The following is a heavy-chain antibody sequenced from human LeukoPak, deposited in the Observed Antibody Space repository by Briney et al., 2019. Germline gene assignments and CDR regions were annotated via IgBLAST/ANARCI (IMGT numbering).Heavy chain of an antibody. J-gene: IGHJ4*02. CDR2: IKIDGSVK. D-gene: IGHD6-13*01. CDR3: ARIGYSSSSLDY. CDR1: GFTFSKYW. V-gene: IGHV3-7*01. Sequence: GGSLRLSCAASGFTFSKYWMTWVRQAPGKGLEWVANIKIDGSVKYYADSVKGRFTISRDNAKNSVYLQMNSLRVEDTAVCYCARIGYSSSSLDYWGQGTLVTVSS.